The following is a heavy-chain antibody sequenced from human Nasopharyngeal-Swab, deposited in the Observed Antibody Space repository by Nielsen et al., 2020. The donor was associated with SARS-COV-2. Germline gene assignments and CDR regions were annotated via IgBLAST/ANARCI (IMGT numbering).Heavy chain of an antibody. D-gene: IGHD3-10*01. CDR2: FDPEDGET. CDR1: GYTLTELS. J-gene: IGHJ4*02. Sequence: ASVKVSCKASGYTLTELSMHWVRQAPGKGLEWMGGFDPEDGETIYAQKFQGRVTMTEDTSTDTAYMELSSLRSEDTAVYYCATEGYGSGSYRYDYWGQGTLVTVSS. V-gene: IGHV1-24*01. CDR3: ATEGYGSGSYRYDY.